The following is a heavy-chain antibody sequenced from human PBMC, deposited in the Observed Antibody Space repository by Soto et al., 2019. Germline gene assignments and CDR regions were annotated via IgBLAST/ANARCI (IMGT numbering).Heavy chain of an antibody. J-gene: IGHJ4*02. CDR1: GGSISSYY. Sequence: QVQLQESGPGLVKPSETLSLTCTVSGGSISSYYWSWIRQPPGKGLEWIGYIYYSGSTNYNPSLKSRVTISVDTSKNQFSLKLSSVTAADTAVYYCARGFNYDFWSGYRGGFDYWGQGTLVTVSS. CDR3: ARGFNYDFWSGYRGGFDY. D-gene: IGHD3-3*01. CDR2: IYYSGST. V-gene: IGHV4-59*01.